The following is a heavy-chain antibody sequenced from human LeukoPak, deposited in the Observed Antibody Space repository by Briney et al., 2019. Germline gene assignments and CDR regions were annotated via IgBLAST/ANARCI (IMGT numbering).Heavy chain of an antibody. D-gene: IGHD1-26*01. CDR2: IKQDGSEK. V-gene: IGHV3-7*01. Sequence: GGSLRLSCAASGFTFSSYWMSWVRQAPGKWLEWVANIKQDGSEKYYVDSVKGRFTISRDNAKNSLYLQMNSMRVEDTAVYYCARGHRDSGSCFDYRGQGTLVTVSS. CDR1: GFTFSSYW. CDR3: ARGHRDSGSCFDY. J-gene: IGHJ4*02.